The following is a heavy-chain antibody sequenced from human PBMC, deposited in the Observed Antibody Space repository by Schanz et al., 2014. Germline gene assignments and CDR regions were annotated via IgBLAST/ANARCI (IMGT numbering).Heavy chain of an antibody. J-gene: IGHJ4*02. Sequence: QVQLVQSGAEVKKPGASVKVSCKASGYTFTSDSMHWVRQAPGQGLEWMGMINPSGGSTTYAQKFQGRVTMTRDTSTSTVYMELSSMTSEDTAVHYCARGRGCYDYWGQGTLVTVSS. D-gene: IGHD2-21*01. V-gene: IGHV1-46*01. CDR1: GYTFTSDS. CDR3: ARGRGCYDY. CDR2: INPSGGST.